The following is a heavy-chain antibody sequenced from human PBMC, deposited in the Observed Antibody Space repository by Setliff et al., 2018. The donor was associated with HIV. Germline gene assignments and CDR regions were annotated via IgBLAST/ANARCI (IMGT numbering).Heavy chain of an antibody. J-gene: IGHJ4*02. CDR1: SGSINSRSYY. D-gene: IGHD1-26*01. V-gene: IGHV4-39*07. CDR2: IYYSGST. CDR3: ARDISGVGGPKYYFDY. Sequence: SETLSLTCTVSSGSINSRSYYWGWVRQPPGKGLEWIGTIYYSGSTYYNPSLKSRVTISVDASNNQFSLKVTSVTAADTAVYYCARDISGVGGPKYYFDYWGQGTLVTVSS.